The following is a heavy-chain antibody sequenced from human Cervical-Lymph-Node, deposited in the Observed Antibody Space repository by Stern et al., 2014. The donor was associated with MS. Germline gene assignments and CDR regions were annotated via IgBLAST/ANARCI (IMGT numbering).Heavy chain of an antibody. V-gene: IGHV1-69*04. CDR1: GGTFSSFV. J-gene: IGHJ4*02. Sequence: QVQLVQSGAEVKMPGSSVKVSCKASGGTFSSFVISWVRQAPGQGLEWMARIIPSLRITNNAQKFQGRVTITADKSTSTAYMELSSLTAEDTAVYYCAREYHYDSSAYYVIDFWGQGTQVTVSS. CDR3: AREYHYDSSAYYVIDF. D-gene: IGHD3-22*01. CDR2: IIPSLRIT.